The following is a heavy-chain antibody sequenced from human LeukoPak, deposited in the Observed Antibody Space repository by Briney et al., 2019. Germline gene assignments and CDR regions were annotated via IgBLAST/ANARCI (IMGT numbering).Heavy chain of an antibody. V-gene: IGHV4-34*01. Sequence: PSETLSLTCAVYGGSFSGYYWSWIRQPPGKGLEWIGEINHSGSTNYNPSLKSRVTISVDTSKNQFSLKLSSVTAADTAVYYCARGIAARPRTFDYWGQGTLVTVSS. J-gene: IGHJ4*02. CDR2: INHSGST. D-gene: IGHD6-6*01. CDR3: ARGIAARPRTFDY. CDR1: GGSFSGYY.